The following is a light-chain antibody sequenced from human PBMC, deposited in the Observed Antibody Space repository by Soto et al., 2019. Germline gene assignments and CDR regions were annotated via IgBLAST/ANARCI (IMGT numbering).Light chain of an antibody. CDR1: QSISSW. Sequence: DIQMTQSASTLSASFGDRVTITWRASQSISSWLAWYQQKTGKAPKLLIYDASSLESGVPSRFSGSGYGTEFNLTISSLQTDDFATYYCQQYNSYSGTFGQGTKVDIK. CDR2: DAS. J-gene: IGKJ1*01. CDR3: QQYNSYSGT. V-gene: IGKV1-5*01.